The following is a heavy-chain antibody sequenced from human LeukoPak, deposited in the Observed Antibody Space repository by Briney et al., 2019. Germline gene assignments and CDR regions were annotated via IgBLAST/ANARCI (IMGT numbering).Heavy chain of an antibody. CDR1: SGSISGYY. Sequence: PSETLSLTCSVSSGSISGYYWSWIRQPPGKGLEWIAYIHYTGGAKYNASLKSRVTMSVDTPKNQLSLRLNSVTPSDTAVYYCSRGGGGSPNWFDPWGPGTLATVSS. V-gene: IGHV4-59*01. J-gene: IGHJ5*02. D-gene: IGHD1-26*01. CDR2: IHYTGGA. CDR3: SRGGGGSPNWFDP.